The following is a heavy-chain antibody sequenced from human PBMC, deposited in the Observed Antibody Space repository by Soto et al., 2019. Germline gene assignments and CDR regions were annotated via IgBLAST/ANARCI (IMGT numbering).Heavy chain of an antibody. J-gene: IGHJ6*02. CDR3: ARHRKVWCQGGGNYYYYGMDV. D-gene: IGHD2-21*01. V-gene: IGHV4-59*08. CDR1: GGSISSYY. Sequence: PSETLSLTCTVSGGSISSYYWSWIRQPPGKGLECIGYIYYSGSTNYNPSLKSRVTISVDTSKNQFSLKLSSVTAADTAVYYCARHRKVWCQGGGNYYYYGMDVWGQGTTVTVSS. CDR2: IYYSGST.